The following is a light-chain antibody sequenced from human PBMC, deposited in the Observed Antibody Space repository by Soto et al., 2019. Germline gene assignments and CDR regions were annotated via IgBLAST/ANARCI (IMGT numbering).Light chain of an antibody. J-gene: IGKJ2*01. Sequence: DIVMTQSPLSLPVTPGEPASISCRSSRSLLHSNGYNCVDWYLQKPVQSPQLLIYLGSNRASGVLDRFSGSGSGTDFTLKISRVEAEDVGVYYCMQALQTPYTFGQGTKLEIK. CDR1: RSLLHSNGYNC. CDR2: LGS. V-gene: IGKV2-28*01. CDR3: MQALQTPYT.